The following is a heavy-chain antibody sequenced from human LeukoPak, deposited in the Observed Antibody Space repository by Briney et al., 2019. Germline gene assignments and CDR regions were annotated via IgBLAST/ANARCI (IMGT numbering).Heavy chain of an antibody. CDR1: GFTFSSYG. CDR3: ARGFDSGYDFGY. D-gene: IGHD5-12*01. J-gene: IGHJ4*02. Sequence: PGRSLRLSCAASGFTFSSYGMHWVRQAPGKGPEGVAVIWYDGSNKYYADSVKGRFTISRDNSKNMLYLQMNSLRAEDTAVYYCARGFDSGYDFGYWGQGTLVTVSS. V-gene: IGHV3-33*08. CDR2: IWYDGSNK.